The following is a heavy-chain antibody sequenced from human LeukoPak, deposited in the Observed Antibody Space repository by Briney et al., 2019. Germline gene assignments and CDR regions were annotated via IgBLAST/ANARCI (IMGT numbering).Heavy chain of an antibody. CDR2: INPNSGGT. V-gene: IGHV1-2*06. D-gene: IGHD1-7*01. CDR3: ARETKYNWNYED. J-gene: IGHJ4*02. Sequence: ASVKVSCKASGYTFTCYYMHWVRQAPGQGLEWMGRINPNSGGTNYAQKFQGRVTMTRDTSISTAYMELSRLRSDDTAVYYCARETKYNWNYEDWGQGTLVTVSS. CDR1: GYTFTCYY.